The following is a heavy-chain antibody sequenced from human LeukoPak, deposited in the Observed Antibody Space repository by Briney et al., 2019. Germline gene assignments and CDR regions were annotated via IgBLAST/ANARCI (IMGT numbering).Heavy chain of an antibody. CDR3: ARSKAHLSTSWYGTWFDP. Sequence: PSETLSLTCTVSGYSVSSGYYWGWIRQPPGKGLEWIGSMYHSGDTYYNPSLKSRVTISVNTSKNQLSLKLSSVTAADTAVYYCARSKAHLSTSWYGTWFDPWGQGTLVTVSS. D-gene: IGHD2-2*01. V-gene: IGHV4-38-2*02. CDR2: MYHSGDT. CDR1: GYSVSSGYY. J-gene: IGHJ5*02.